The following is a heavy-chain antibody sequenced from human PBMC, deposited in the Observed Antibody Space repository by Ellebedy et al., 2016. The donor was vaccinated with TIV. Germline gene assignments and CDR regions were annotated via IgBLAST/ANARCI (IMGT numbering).Heavy chain of an antibody. D-gene: IGHD6-13*01. CDR3: IRSSWYGDYGMDV. J-gene: IGHJ6*02. V-gene: IGHV3-48*01. CDR1: GFTFSSYS. Sequence: PGGSLRLSCAASGFTFSSYSMNWVRQAPEKGLEWVSYISSSSSTIYYADSVKGRFTISRDNDKNSLYLQMNSLRSEDTAVYYCIRSSWYGDYGMDVWGQGTTVTGSS. CDR2: ISSSSSTI.